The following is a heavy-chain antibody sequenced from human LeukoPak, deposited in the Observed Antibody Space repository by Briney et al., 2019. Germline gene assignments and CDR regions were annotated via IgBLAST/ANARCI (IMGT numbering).Heavy chain of an antibody. CDR1: GFTFSDYY. Sequence: PGGSLRLSCAASGFTFSDYYMGWIRQAPGKGLEWVSYISSSGSTIYYADSVKGRFTISGDNAKNSLYLQMNSLRAEDTAVYYCASVGSDYDYVWGSQTGYWGQGTLVTVSS. CDR2: ISSSGSTI. D-gene: IGHD3-16*01. J-gene: IGHJ4*02. CDR3: ASVGSDYDYVWGSQTGY. V-gene: IGHV3-11*04.